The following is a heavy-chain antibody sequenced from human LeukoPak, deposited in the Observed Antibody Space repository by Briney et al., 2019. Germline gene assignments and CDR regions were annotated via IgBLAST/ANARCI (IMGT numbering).Heavy chain of an antibody. CDR1: GGSISSSSYY. J-gene: IGHJ4*02. CDR3: AARVRYFDWLFQYYFDY. Sequence: SETLSLTCTVSGGSISSSSYYWGWIRQPPGKGLEWIGSIYYSGSTYYNPSLKSRVTISVDTSKNQFSLKLSSVTAAGTAVYYCAARVRYFDWLFQYYFDYWGQGTLVTVSS. V-gene: IGHV4-39*01. CDR2: IYYSGST. D-gene: IGHD3-9*01.